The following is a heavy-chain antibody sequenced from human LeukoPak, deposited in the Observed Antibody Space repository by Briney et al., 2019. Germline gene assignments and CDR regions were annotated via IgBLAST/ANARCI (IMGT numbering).Heavy chain of an antibody. V-gene: IGHV4-34*01. J-gene: IGHJ4*02. CDR3: ARGWRTDSVDPAAGFDY. D-gene: IGHD6-13*01. CDR1: GGSFSDFN. CDR2: INHSGST. Sequence: SETLSLTCAVYGGSFSDFNWSWIRQPPGKGLEWIGEINHSGSTNYNPSLKSRVTISVDTSKNQFSLKLSSVTAADTAVYYCARGWRTDSVDPAAGFDYWGQGTLVTVSS.